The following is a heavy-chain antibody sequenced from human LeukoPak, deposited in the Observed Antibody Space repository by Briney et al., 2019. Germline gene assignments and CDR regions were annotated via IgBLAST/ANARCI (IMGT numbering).Heavy chain of an antibody. Sequence: SVKVSCKASGGTFSSYAISWVRQAPGQGLEWMGGIIPIFGTANYAQKFQGRVTITADESTSTAYMELSSLRSEDTAVYYCARGGHGDGYTNFDYWGQGTLVTVSS. V-gene: IGHV1-69*13. J-gene: IGHJ4*02. CDR2: IIPIFGTA. CDR3: ARGGHGDGYTNFDY. D-gene: IGHD5-24*01. CDR1: GGTFSSYA.